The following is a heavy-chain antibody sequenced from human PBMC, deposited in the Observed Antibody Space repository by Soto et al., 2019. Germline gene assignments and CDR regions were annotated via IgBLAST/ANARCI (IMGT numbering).Heavy chain of an antibody. CDR3: TRDGMTIGDN. Sequence: SETLPLTCIVSVFSVTSYTWSWVRQPANKGLEWIGLVFSSVSATYSPSLKSRVRISMDTPENRISLKLDSVTAADAGVYYCTRDGMTIGDNWGPGTLVTVSS. V-gene: IGHV4-4*07. CDR2: VFSSVSA. D-gene: IGHD1-1*01. J-gene: IGHJ4*02. CDR1: VFSVTSYT.